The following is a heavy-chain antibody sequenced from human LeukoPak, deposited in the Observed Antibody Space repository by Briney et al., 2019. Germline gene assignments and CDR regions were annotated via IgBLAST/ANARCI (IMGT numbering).Heavy chain of an antibody. CDR2: IKSKNAGGTT. Sequence: GGSLRLSCEASGFSFSNTWMNWVRQAPGKWLEWVARIKSKNAGGTTDYAAPVKGRFTISRDDSKNMVYLQLSSLKTEDTGVYYCARDWYHAFDFWGQGTMVTVSS. CDR1: GFSFSNTW. V-gene: IGHV3-15*07. CDR3: ARDWYHAFDF. D-gene: IGHD3-9*01. J-gene: IGHJ3*01.